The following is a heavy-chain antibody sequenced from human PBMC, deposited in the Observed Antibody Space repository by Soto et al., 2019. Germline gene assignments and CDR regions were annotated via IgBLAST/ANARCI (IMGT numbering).Heavy chain of an antibody. D-gene: IGHD2-2*01. CDR1: GGTFSTYT. Sequence: QVQLVQSGAEVKKPGSSVKVSCKASGGTFSTYTINWVRQVPGQGLEWMGGIIPMFGTANYAQKFQGRVTITADESTSTAYMELSSLRSEDTAVYYCARRYCISTSCHYYGMDVWGQGTTVTVSS. CDR2: IIPMFGTA. J-gene: IGHJ6*02. CDR3: ARRYCISTSCHYYGMDV. V-gene: IGHV1-69*12.